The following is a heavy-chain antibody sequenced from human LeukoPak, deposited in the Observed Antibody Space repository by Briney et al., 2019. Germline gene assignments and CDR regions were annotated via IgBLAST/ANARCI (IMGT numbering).Heavy chain of an antibody. CDR1: GFTFDDYG. Sequence: GGSLRLSCAASGFTFDDYGMSWVRQAPGKGLEWVSGINWNGGSTGYADSVKGRFTIPRDNAKNSLYLQMNSLRAEDTALYYCARVNYGSGSYTYYFDYWGQGTLVTVSS. CDR3: ARVNYGSGSYTYYFDY. D-gene: IGHD3-10*01. CDR2: INWNGGST. V-gene: IGHV3-20*04. J-gene: IGHJ4*02.